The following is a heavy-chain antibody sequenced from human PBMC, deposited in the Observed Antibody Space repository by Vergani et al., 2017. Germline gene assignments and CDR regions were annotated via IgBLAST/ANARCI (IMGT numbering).Heavy chain of an antibody. CDR3: ARDSRQLVLRYYYGMDV. V-gene: IGHV1-2*02. CDR2: INPNSGGT. CDR1: GYTFTGYY. D-gene: IGHD6-13*01. Sequence: QVQLVQSGAEVKKPGASVKVSCKASGYTFTGYYMHWVRQAPGQGLEWMGWINPNSGGTNYAQKFQGRVTMTRDTSISTAYMELSRLRSDDTAVYYCARDSRQLVLRYYYGMDVWGQGTTVTVSS. J-gene: IGHJ6*02.